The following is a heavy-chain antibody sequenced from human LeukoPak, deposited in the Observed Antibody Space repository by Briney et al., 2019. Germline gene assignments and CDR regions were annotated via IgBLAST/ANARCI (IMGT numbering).Heavy chain of an antibody. J-gene: IGHJ4*02. CDR3: ARDLPHPIVATTYYFDY. V-gene: IGHV1-18*01. CDR1: GYTFTSYG. Sequence: ASVKVSCKASGYTFTSYGISWVRQAPGQGLEWMGWISAYNGNTNYAQKLQGRVTMTTDTSTSTAYMGLRSLRSDDTAVYYCARDLPHPIVATTYYFDYWGRGTLVTVSS. CDR2: ISAYNGNT. D-gene: IGHD5-12*01.